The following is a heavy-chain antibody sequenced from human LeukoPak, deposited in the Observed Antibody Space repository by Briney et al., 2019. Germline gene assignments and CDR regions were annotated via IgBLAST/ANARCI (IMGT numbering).Heavy chain of an antibody. Sequence: GASVKVSCKASGYTFTSYGISWVRQAPGQGLEWMGWISAYNGNTNYAQKLQGRVTKTTDTSTSTAYMELRSLRSDDTAVYYCARDDVRRTPYYYDSSGYSLSAFDIWGQGTMVTVSS. CDR1: GYTFTSYG. D-gene: IGHD3-22*01. CDR2: ISAYNGNT. CDR3: ARDDVRRTPYYYDSSGYSLSAFDI. V-gene: IGHV1-18*01. J-gene: IGHJ3*02.